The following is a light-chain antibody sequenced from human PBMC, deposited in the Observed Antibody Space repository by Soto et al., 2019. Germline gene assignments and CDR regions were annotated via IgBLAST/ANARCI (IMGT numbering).Light chain of an antibody. CDR3: SSYTSSNTGVV. CDR1: SSDVGGYNY. Sequence: QSALTQPASVSGSPGQSITISCTGTSSDVGGYNYVSWYQQHPDKAPKLIIYDVSNRPSGVSNRFSGSKSGNTASLTISGLQAEDEADYYCSSYTSSNTGVVFGGGTKLTVL. CDR2: DVS. V-gene: IGLV2-14*03. J-gene: IGLJ2*01.